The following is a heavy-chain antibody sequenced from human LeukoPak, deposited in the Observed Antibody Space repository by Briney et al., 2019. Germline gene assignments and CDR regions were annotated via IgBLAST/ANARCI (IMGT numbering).Heavy chain of an antibody. D-gene: IGHD3-10*01. V-gene: IGHV3-66*01. J-gene: IGHJ4*02. CDR1: GFTVSINY. CDR2: IYSGGST. CDR3: ARVVAGLWFGELFFDY. Sequence: PGGPLRLSCAASGFTVSINYMSWVRQAPGKGLEWVSVIYSGGSTYYADSVKGRFTISRDNSKNTLYLQMNSLRAEDTAVYYCARVVAGLWFGELFFDYWGQGTLVTVSS.